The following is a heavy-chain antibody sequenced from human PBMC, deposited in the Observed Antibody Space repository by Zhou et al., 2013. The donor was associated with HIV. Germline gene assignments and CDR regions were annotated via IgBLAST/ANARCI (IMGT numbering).Heavy chain of an antibody. Sequence: QVQLVQSGAEVKKPGASVKVSCKASGYTFTGYYMHWVRQAPGQGLEWMGWINPNSGGTNYAQKFQGRVTMTRDTSISTAYMELSRLRSDDTAVYYCARGPSFVVPAAIEFDYWGQGTLVTVSS. J-gene: IGHJ4*02. CDR2: INPNSGGT. D-gene: IGHD2-2*01. V-gene: IGHV1-2*02. CDR1: GYTFTGYY. CDR3: ARGPSFVVPAAIEFDY.